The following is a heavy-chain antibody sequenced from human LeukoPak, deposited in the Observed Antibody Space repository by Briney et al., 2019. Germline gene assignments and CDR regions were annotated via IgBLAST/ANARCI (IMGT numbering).Heavy chain of an antibody. CDR2: ISSSGSTI. CDR3: ARDRRGGKDFDY. J-gene: IGHJ4*02. Sequence: GGSLRLSCAASGFTFSDYYMSWIRQAPGKGLEWVSYISSSGSTIYCADSVKGRFTISRENAKNSLYLQMNSLRAEDTAVYYCARDRRGGKDFDYWGQGTLVTVSS. CDR1: GFTFSDYY. V-gene: IGHV3-11*04. D-gene: IGHD1-26*01.